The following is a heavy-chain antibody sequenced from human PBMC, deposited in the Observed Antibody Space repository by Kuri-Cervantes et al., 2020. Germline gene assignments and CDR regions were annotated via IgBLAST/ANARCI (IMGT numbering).Heavy chain of an antibody. CDR1: GFTFSSYS. J-gene: IGHJ3*02. D-gene: IGHD3-22*01. CDR2: ISYDGSNK. Sequence: GGSLRLSCAASGFTFSSYSMNWVRQAPGKGLEWVAVISYDGSNKYYADSVKGRFTISRDNSKNTLYLQMNSLRAEDTAVYYCANLVVSRPSYDAFDIWGQGTMVTVSS. V-gene: IGHV3-30*18. CDR3: ANLVVSRPSYDAFDI.